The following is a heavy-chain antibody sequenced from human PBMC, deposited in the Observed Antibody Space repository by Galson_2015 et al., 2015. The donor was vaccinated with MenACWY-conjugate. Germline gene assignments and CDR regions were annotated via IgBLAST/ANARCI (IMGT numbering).Heavy chain of an antibody. CDR3: ARDYCSATTCSNPISFFYGMDV. D-gene: IGHD2-15*01. J-gene: IGHJ6*02. CDR2: IISIFGRT. Sequence: SVKVSCKASGGTFSGYPINWVRQAPGQGLEWMGGIISIFGRTNYAQRFQGRVTITADESTNTVYMELRSQRAEDTAIYYCARDYCSATTCSNPISFFYGMDVWGRGTTVTVSS. CDR1: GGTFSGYP. V-gene: IGHV1-69*13.